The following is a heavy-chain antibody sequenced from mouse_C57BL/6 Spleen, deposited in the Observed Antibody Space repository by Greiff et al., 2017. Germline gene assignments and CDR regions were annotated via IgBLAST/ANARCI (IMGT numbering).Heavy chain of an antibody. CDR2: ISDGGSYT. J-gene: IGHJ2*01. V-gene: IGHV5-4*01. CDR3: ARDHPGNSLFDY. Sequence: EVKLMESGGGLVKPGGSLKLSCAASGFTFSSYAMSWVRQTPEKRLEWVATISDGGSYTYYPDNVKGRFTISRDNAKNNLYLQMSHLKSEDTAMYYCARDHPGNSLFDYWGQGTTLTVSS. CDR1: GFTFSSYA. D-gene: IGHD2-1*01.